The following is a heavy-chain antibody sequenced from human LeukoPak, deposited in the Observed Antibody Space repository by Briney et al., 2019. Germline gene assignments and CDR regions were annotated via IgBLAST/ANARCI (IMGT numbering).Heavy chain of an antibody. V-gene: IGHV4-4*07. CDR1: XGXXXSXY. Sequence: SETLSLTCTVSXGXXXSXYXSXIRQPXXXXXXXXGRIYTSGSTNYNPSLKSRVTMSVDTSKNQFSLKLSSVTAADTAVYYCARGDIAAAGGAFDIWGQGTMVTVSS. CDR3: ARGDIAAAGGAFDI. D-gene: IGHD6-13*01. J-gene: IGHJ3*02. CDR2: IYTSGST.